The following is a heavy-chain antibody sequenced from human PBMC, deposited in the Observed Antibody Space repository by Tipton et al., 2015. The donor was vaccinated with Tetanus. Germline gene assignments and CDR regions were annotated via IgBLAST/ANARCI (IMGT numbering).Heavy chain of an antibody. D-gene: IGHD3-10*01. J-gene: IGHJ4*02. CDR1: GGSISGSSYY. Sequence: LRLSCSVSGGSISGSSYYWSWIRQPPGKALEWIGSIYYSGSTFYHPSLQSRVTISVDTSKNQFSLRLSSVTAADTAVYFCARHPPPYYYGSGSYFDYWGQGKQVSVSS. CDR2: IYYSGST. V-gene: IGHV4-39*01. CDR3: ARHPPPYYYGSGSYFDY.